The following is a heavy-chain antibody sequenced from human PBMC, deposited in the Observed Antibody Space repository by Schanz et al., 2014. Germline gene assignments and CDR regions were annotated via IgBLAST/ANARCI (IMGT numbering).Heavy chain of an antibody. D-gene: IGHD2-8*02. CDR3: AKALESCPGGRCSRGYFDY. CDR2: ISGSGGST. V-gene: IGHV3-23*04. J-gene: IGHJ4*02. CDR1: GFTFSSYA. Sequence: EVQLVESGGGLVQPGGSLRLSCAASGFTFSSYAMSWVRQAPGKGLEWVSAISGSGGSTYYADSVKGRFTISRDNFKGALYLQMSSLRAEDTAVYYCAKALESCPGGRCSRGYFDYWGQGTLVNVSS.